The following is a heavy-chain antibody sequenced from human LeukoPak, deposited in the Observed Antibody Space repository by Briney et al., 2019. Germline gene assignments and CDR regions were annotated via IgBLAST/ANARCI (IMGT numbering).Heavy chain of an antibody. V-gene: IGHV3-48*03. CDR1: GFSFSSYE. J-gene: IGHJ4*02. Sequence: PGGSLRLSCAASGFSFSSYEMNWVRQAPGKGLEWISYITSSGSTIYYADSVKGRFTISRDNAKNSLYLQMDSLRAEDTAVYYCASSGWLLPYYFDYWGQGTLVTVSS. CDR2: ITSSGSTI. D-gene: IGHD3-22*01. CDR3: ASSGWLLPYYFDY.